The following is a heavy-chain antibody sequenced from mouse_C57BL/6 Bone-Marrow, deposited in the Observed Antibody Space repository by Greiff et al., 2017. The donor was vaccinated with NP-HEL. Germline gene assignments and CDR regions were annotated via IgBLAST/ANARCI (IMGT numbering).Heavy chain of an antibody. J-gene: IGHJ4*01. Sequence: EVQLVESGGGLVQPGGSLKLSCAASGFTFSDYYMYWVRQTPEKRLEWVAYISNGGGSTYYPDTVKGRFTISRDNAKNTLYLQMSRLKSEDTAMYYCARGSNFYYYAMDYWGQGTSVTVSS. CDR3: ARGSNFYYYAMDY. D-gene: IGHD2-5*01. V-gene: IGHV5-12*01. CDR1: GFTFSDYY. CDR2: ISNGGGST.